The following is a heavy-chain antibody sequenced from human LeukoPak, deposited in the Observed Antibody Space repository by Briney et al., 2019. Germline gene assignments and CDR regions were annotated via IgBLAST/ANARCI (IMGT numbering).Heavy chain of an antibody. CDR3: ARERGGQDWDFDL. D-gene: IGHD3-10*01. CDR1: AFIFSMYW. Sequence: GGSLRLSCSASAFIFSMYWMTWVRQAPGKGLEWVATIKEDGSDKYYVDSVRGRFTISRDNAENSLYLKMNSLTAEDTALYYCARERGGQDWDFDLWGRGTLVTVSS. J-gene: IGHJ2*01. V-gene: IGHV3-7*05. CDR2: IKEDGSDK.